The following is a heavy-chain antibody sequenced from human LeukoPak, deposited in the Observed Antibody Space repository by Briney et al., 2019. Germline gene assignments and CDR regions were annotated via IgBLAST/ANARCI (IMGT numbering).Heavy chain of an antibody. CDR3: AKDLGNSGNY. CDR2: MSGSGGNT. V-gene: IGHV3-23*01. CDR1: GFTFSIYA. D-gene: IGHD4-23*01. Sequence: GGSLRLSCAASGFTFSIYAMSWVRQAPGKGLEWVSAMSGSGGNTYYADSVKGRFTISRDNSKSTLYLQMNSLRAEDTAVYYCAKDLGNSGNYWGQGTLVTVSS. J-gene: IGHJ4*02.